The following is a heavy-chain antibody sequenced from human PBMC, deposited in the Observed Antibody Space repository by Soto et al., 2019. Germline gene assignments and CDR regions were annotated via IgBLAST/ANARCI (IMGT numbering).Heavy chain of an antibody. V-gene: IGHV1-3*01. CDR3: ARGPLLWGDV. D-gene: IGHD3-10*01. CDR1: GYTFTNYA. Sequence: QVQLVQSGAEVKKPGASVKVSCKASGYTFTNYAMHWVRQAPGQRLEWMGWINAGNGNTKYSQKFQGRVTITRDRSASTAYMELSSLRYEDTAVYYCARGPLLWGDVWGQGTTVTVSS. J-gene: IGHJ6*02. CDR2: INAGNGNT.